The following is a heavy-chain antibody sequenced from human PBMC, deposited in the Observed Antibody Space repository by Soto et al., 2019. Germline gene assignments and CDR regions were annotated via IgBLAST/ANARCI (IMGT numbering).Heavy chain of an antibody. D-gene: IGHD1-26*01. CDR1: GFTFSSYG. J-gene: IGHJ6*02. CDR3: ARDLATSDRHCGMDV. V-gene: IGHV3-33*01. Sequence: QVQLVESGGGVVQPGRSLRLSCAASGFTFSSYGMHWVGQAPGKGLEWVAVIWYDGSNKYYADSVKGRFTISRDNSKNTLYLQMNSLRAEDTAVYYCARDLATSDRHCGMDVWGQGTTVTVSS. CDR2: IWYDGSNK.